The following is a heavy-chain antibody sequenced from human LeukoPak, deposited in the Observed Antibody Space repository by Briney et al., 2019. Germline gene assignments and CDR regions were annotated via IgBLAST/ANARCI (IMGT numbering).Heavy chain of an antibody. CDR2: INHSGST. D-gene: IGHD2-15*01. Sequence: SETLSLTCAVYGGSFSGYYWSWIRQPPGKGLEWIGEINHSGSTNYNPSLKSRVTISVDTSKNQFSLKLSSVTAADTAVYYCAGRGGYCSGGSCYYYYYMDVWGKGTTVTISS. CDR3: AGRGGYCSGGSCYYYYYMDV. CDR1: GGSFSGYY. V-gene: IGHV4-34*01. J-gene: IGHJ6*03.